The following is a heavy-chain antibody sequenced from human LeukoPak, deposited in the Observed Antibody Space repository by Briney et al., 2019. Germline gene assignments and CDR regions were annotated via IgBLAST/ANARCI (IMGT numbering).Heavy chain of an antibody. D-gene: IGHD2-21*01. CDR1: GFTFSSSA. CDR3: AKDYVVGSIDY. CDR2: IDKIGVGT. V-gene: IGHV3-23*01. Sequence: PGGSLRLSCAASGFTFSSSAMSWVRQAPGKGLEWVSSIDKIGVGTYADSVRGRFTISRDNSKNTLFLQMNSLRAEDSAVYYCAKDYVVGSIDYWGQGTLVTVSS. J-gene: IGHJ4*02.